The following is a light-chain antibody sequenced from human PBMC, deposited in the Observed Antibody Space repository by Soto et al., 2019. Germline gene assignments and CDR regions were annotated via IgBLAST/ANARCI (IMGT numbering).Light chain of an antibody. CDR1: SGHNAYA. Sequence: QSVLTQSPSASAALGATVKLTCTLSSGHNAYAIAWHQQQPDKGPRFLMKLNSDGRHNLGVGIPDRFSGSSSGAERYLTISGLQSEDEAVYYCQTWGPGVVFGGGTKLTVL. CDR2: LNSDGRH. CDR3: QTWGPGVV. V-gene: IGLV4-69*01. J-gene: IGLJ2*01.